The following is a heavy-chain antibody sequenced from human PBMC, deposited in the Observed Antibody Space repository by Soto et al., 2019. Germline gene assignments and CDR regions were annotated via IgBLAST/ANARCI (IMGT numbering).Heavy chain of an antibody. CDR2: IYYSGST. CDR3: ARDSRWPPSY. CDR1: GGSISSDDYY. D-gene: IGHD3-22*01. Sequence: SETLSLTCTVSGGSISSDDYYWNWIRQPPGKGLEWIGYIYYSGSTYYNPSLKSRVTISVDTSKNQFSLKLSSVTAADTAVYYCARDSRWPPSYWGQGTLVTVSS. J-gene: IGHJ4*02. V-gene: IGHV4-30-4*08.